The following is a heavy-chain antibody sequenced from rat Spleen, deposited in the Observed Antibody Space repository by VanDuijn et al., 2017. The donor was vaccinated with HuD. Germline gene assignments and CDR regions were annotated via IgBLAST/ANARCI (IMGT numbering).Heavy chain of an antibody. CDR2: ISYDGSST. J-gene: IGHJ1*01. V-gene: IGHV5-29*01. Sequence: EVQLVESDGGLVQPGRSLKLSCAASGFTFSDYYMAWVRQAPTKGLEWVATISYDGSSTYYRDSVKGRFTISRDNAKSTLYLQMDSLRSEDTASYYCARRTPYFDFWGPGTMVTVSS. CDR1: GFTFSDYY. CDR3: ARRTPYFDF. D-gene: IGHD3-4*01.